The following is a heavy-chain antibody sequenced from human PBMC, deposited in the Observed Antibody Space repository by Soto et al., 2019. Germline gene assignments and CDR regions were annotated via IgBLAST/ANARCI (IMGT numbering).Heavy chain of an antibody. CDR2: IKSKTDGGTT. V-gene: IGHV3-15*07. Sequence: SVSNAWMNWVRQAPGKGLEWVGHIKSKTDGGTTDYAAPVKGRFTISRDDSKNTLYLQMNSLKTEDTAVYYCTTDPARGGSHYYYYGMDVWGQGTTVTVSS. J-gene: IGHJ6*02. D-gene: IGHD1-26*01. CDR3: TTDPARGGSHYYYYGMDV. CDR1: SVSNAW.